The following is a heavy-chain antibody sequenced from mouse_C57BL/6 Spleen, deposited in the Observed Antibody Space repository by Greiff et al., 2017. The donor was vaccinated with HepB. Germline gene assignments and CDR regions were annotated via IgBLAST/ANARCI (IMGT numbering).Heavy chain of an antibody. Sequence: EVKLMESGGGLVKPGGSLKLSCAASGFTFSSYAMSWVRQTPEKRLEWVATISDGGSYTYYPDNVKGRFTISRDNAKNNLYLQMSHLKSEDTAMYYCARDLDSSGYNAMDYWGQGTSVTVSS. CDR2: ISDGGSYT. CDR1: GFTFSSYA. CDR3: ARDLDSSGYNAMDY. D-gene: IGHD3-2*02. J-gene: IGHJ4*01. V-gene: IGHV5-4*01.